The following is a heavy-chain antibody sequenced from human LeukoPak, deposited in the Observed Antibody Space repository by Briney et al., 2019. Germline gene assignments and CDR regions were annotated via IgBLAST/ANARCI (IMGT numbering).Heavy chain of an antibody. Sequence: GGSLRLSCAASGFTFSSFAMGWVRQAPGRGLEWVSGISGSASTYYADSVKGRFTISRDNSKNTLFLQMNSLRAEDTAKYYCARGLELAYYFYYAMDVWGQGTTVTVSS. J-gene: IGHJ6*02. D-gene: IGHD1-26*01. CDR1: GFTFSSFA. CDR2: ISGSAST. CDR3: ARGLELAYYFYYAMDV. V-gene: IGHV3-23*01.